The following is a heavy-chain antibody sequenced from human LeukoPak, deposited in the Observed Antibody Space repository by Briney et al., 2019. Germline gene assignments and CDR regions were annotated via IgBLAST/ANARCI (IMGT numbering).Heavy chain of an antibody. CDR2: IYYSGST. CDR1: GGSISSSSYY. V-gene: IGHV4-39*01. J-gene: IGHJ5*02. D-gene: IGHD3-10*01. Sequence: SETLSLTCTVSGGSISSSSYYWGWIRQPPGKGLEWIGSIYYSGSTYYNSSLKSRVTISVDTSKNQFPLKLSSVTAADTAVYYCASGPGWFDPWGQGTLVTVSS. CDR3: ASGPGWFDP.